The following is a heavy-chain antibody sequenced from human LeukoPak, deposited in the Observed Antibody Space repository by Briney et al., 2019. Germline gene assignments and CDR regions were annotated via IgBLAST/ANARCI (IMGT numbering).Heavy chain of an antibody. V-gene: IGHV5-10-1*01. J-gene: IGHJ4*02. D-gene: IGHD4-17*01. Sequence: GESLKISCKGSGYSFTSYWINWVRQMPGKSLEWMGKIDPSDSYTNYSPSFQGHVTISADKSISTAYLQWSSLKASDTAMYYCASINDYGDPSGGYWGQGTLVTVSS. CDR2: IDPSDSYT. CDR1: GYSFTSYW. CDR3: ASINDYGDPSGGY.